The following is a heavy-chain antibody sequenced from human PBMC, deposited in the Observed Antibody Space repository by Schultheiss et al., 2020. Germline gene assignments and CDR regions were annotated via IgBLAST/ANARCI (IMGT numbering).Heavy chain of an antibody. CDR2: ISWNSGSI. J-gene: IGHJ4*02. CDR3: AKDMGNYYDSSGLDY. CDR1: RFTFSGRW. Sequence: GGSLRLSCEASRFTFSGRWMHWVRQAPGKGLEWVSGISWNSGSIGYADSVKGRFTISRDNAKNSLYLQMNSLRAEDTALYYCAKDMGNYYDSSGLDYWGQGTLVTVSS. V-gene: IGHV3-9*01. D-gene: IGHD3-22*01.